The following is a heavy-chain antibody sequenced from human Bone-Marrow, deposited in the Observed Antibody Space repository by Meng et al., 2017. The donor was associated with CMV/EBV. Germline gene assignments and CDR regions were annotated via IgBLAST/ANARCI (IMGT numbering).Heavy chain of an antibody. CDR1: VSSISTSGVG. CDR2: IYWDDDK. D-gene: IGHD3-3*01. V-gene: IGHV2-5*02. Sequence: PFKYAVPPLGKPTHTPTLTSSVSVSSISTSGVGVALTRQPPRKSLEWLALIYWDDDKRYSPSLKSRLTITKDTSKNQVILTMTNMDPVDTGTYYCAHRITYYRGAFDFWGQGTLVTVSS. J-gene: IGHJ4*02. CDR3: AHRITYYRGAFDF.